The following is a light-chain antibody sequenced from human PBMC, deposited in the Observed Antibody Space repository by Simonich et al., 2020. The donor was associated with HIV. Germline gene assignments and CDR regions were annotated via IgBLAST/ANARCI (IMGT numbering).Light chain of an antibody. CDR3: QQYNNWPPWT. J-gene: IGKJ1*01. V-gene: IGKV3-15*01. CDR1: QSVSSN. Sequence: EILMTQSPATLSVSPGERATLSCRASQSVSSNLAWYQQKPGQAPRLVIYGTSTRATGIPARFSGSGSGTEFTLTISSLQSEDFAVYYCQQYNNWPPWTFGQGTKVEIK. CDR2: GTS.